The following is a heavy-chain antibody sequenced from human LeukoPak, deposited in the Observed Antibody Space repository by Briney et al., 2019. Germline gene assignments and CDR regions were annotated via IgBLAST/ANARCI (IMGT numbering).Heavy chain of an antibody. V-gene: IGHV3-30*02. CDR2: IRYDGSNK. J-gene: IGHJ4*02. Sequence: GGSLRLSCAASGVTFSSYGMHWVRQAPGKGLEWAAFIRYDGSNKYYADTVKGRFTISRDNSKNTLYLQMNSLRAEDTAVYYCAKDSDDYYGSGSEFDYWGQGTLVTVSS. D-gene: IGHD3-10*01. CDR3: AKDSDDYYGSGSEFDY. CDR1: GVTFSSYG.